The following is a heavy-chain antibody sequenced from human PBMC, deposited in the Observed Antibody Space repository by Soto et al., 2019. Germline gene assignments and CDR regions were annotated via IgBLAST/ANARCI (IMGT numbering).Heavy chain of an antibody. CDR2: INPNSGNT. CDR1: GGTFSSYT. V-gene: IGHV1-8*02. J-gene: IGHJ3*02. CDR3: ARGYDFWSGADAFDI. Sequence: GASVKVSCKASGGTFSSYTISWVRQAPGQGLEWMGRINPNSGNTGYAQKFQGRVTMTRNTSISTAYMELSSLRSEDTAVYYCARGYDFWSGADAFDIWGQGTMVTVSS. D-gene: IGHD3-3*01.